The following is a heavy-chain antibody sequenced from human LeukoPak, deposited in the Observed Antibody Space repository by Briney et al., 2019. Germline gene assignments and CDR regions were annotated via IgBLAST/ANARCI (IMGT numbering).Heavy chain of an antibody. V-gene: IGHV4-39*07. D-gene: IGHD6-13*01. CDR3: ASIAAAGMS. J-gene: IGHJ4*02. Sequence: SETLSLTCTVSGGSISSSSYYWGWIRQPPGKGLEWIGSIYYSGSTYYNPSLKSRVTISVDTSKNQFSLKLSSVTAADTAVYYCASIAAAGMSWGQGTLVTVSS. CDR1: GGSISSSSYY. CDR2: IYYSGST.